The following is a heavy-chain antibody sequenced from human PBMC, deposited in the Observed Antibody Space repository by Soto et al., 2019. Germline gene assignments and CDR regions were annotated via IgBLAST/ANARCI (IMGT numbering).Heavy chain of an antibody. CDR1: GYTFTRYG. V-gene: IGHV1-18*01. D-gene: IGHD3-3*01. CDR3: AKIAVFGIVLGGKGLDP. J-gene: IGHJ5*02. CDR2: ISGYNGNR. Sequence: QVQLVQSGVEVKKPGASVNVSCKASGYTFTRYGIAWVRQAPGQGLEWMGWISGYNGNRNFVEKFQGRLTMTTDPSTSTAYMQLRSLRSDDTAVYYCAKIAVFGIVLGGKGLDPWGQGTLVIVSS.